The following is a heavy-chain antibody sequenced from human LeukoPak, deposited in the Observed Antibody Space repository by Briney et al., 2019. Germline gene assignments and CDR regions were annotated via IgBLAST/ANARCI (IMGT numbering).Heavy chain of an antibody. CDR2: ISSSSSTI. Sequence: PGRSLRLSCAASGFTFSSYAMHWVHQAPGKGLEWVSYISSSSSTIYYADSVKGRFTISRDNAKNSLYLQMNSLRAEDTAVYYCARDRRIAVAAFRDYWGQGTLVTVSS. J-gene: IGHJ4*02. CDR1: GFTFSSYA. CDR3: ARDRRIAVAAFRDY. D-gene: IGHD6-19*01. V-gene: IGHV3-48*04.